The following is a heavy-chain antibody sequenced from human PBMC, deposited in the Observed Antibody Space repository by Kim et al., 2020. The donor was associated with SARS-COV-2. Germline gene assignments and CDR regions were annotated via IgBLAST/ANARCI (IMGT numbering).Heavy chain of an antibody. CDR1: GFTFGDYA. CDR3: TRPFWGSYMYYFDY. Sequence: GGSLRLSCTASGFTFGDYAMSWVRQAPGKGLEWVGFIRSKAYGGTTEYAASVKGRFTISRDDSKSIAYLQMNSLKTEDTAVYYCTRPFWGSYMYYFDYWGQGTLVTVSS. J-gene: IGHJ4*02. D-gene: IGHD3-16*01. CDR2: IRSKAYGGTT. V-gene: IGHV3-49*04.